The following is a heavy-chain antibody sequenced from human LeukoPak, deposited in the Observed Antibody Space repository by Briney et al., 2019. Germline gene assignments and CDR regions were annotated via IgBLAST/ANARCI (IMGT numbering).Heavy chain of an antibody. CDR1: GASINSYY. J-gene: IGHJ6*02. CDR2: IYYSGST. CDR3: ARHLGGSFYYYGMDV. D-gene: IGHD1-26*01. Sequence: SETLSLTCTVSGASINSYYWSWIRQPPGKGLEWIGYIYYSGSTNYNPSLKSRVTISVDMSKNQFSLKLSSVTAADTAVYYCARHLGGSFYYYGMDVWGQGTTVTVSS. V-gene: IGHV4-59*08.